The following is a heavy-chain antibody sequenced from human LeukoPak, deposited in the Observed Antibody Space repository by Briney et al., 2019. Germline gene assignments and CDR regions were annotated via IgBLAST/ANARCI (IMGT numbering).Heavy chain of an antibody. V-gene: IGHV4-59*01. CDR1: GGSISSYY. J-gene: IGHJ3*02. Sequence: SETLSLTCTVSGGSISSYYWSWIRQPPGKGLEWIGYIYYSGSTNYNPSLKSRVTISVDTSKSQFSLKLSSVTAADTAVYYCARDAVATIKGAFDIWGQGTMVTVSS. D-gene: IGHD5-24*01. CDR3: ARDAVATIKGAFDI. CDR2: IYYSGST.